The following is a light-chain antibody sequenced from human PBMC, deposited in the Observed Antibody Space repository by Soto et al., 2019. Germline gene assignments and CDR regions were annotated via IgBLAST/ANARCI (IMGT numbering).Light chain of an antibody. CDR2: DGS. CDR3: QHFQRDPFT. CDR1: LGVSSA. J-gene: IGKJ5*01. Sequence: AIQLTQSPSSLSASVGDRVTITCRASLGVSSALAWYQQKPGKPPKVLIYDGSSLQSGVPLRFRGSGSGTEFTLTITGLQPEDFGTYYCQHFQRDPFTYGQGTRLEIK. V-gene: IGKV1-13*02.